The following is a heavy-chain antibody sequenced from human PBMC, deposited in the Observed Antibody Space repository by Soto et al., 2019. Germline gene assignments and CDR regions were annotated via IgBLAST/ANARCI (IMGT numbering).Heavy chain of an antibody. CDR1: GFTFSSYA. CDR3: AEVEAVAGWQACY. V-gene: IGHV3-23*01. Sequence: GGSLRLSCAASGFTFSSYAMSWVRQAPGKGLEWVSAISGSGGSTYYADSVRGRFTISRDNSKNTLYLQMNSLRAEDTAVYYGAEVEAVAGWQACYRGQGTPVTVSS. J-gene: IGHJ4*02. D-gene: IGHD6-19*01. CDR2: ISGSGGST.